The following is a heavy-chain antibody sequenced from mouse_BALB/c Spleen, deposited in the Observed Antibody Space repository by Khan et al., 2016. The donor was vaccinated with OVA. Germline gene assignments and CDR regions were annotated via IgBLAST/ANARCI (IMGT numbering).Heavy chain of an antibody. V-gene: IGHV3-1*02. D-gene: IGHD1-3*01. Sequence: VQLKESGPGLVKPSQSLYLSCTASGYSITSCYGWNWMRQFPGNKQEWVGYISYSGSTNYNASFKSRISITRDTSKNQFFLQLNSVTAEDTATYYCARTTKLEYWGQGTTLTVSS. CDR1: GYSITSCYG. CDR2: ISYSGST. J-gene: IGHJ2*01. CDR3: ARTTKLEY.